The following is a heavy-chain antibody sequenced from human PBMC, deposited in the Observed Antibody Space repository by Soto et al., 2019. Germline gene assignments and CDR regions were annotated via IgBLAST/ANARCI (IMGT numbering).Heavy chain of an antibody. CDR2: IYYSGST. D-gene: IGHD3-3*01. V-gene: IGHV4-31*03. CDR3: ARGYYDFWSGYSDGMDV. Sequence: SETLSLTCTVSGGSISSGGYYWSWIRQHPGKGLEWIGYIYYSGSTYYNPSLKSRVTISVDTSKNQFSLKLSSVTAADTAVYYCARGYYDFWSGYSDGMDVWGQGTTVTVSS. CDR1: GGSISSGGYY. J-gene: IGHJ6*02.